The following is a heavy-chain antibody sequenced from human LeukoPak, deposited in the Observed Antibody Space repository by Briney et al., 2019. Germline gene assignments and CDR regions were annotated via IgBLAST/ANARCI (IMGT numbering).Heavy chain of an antibody. CDR3: ARGTQEVLTGYYFDY. Sequence: SETLSLTCTVSGGSISSYYWSWIRQPPGKGLEWIGYIYYSGSTNYNPSLKSRVTISVDTSKNQFSLKLSSVTAADTAVYYCARGTQEVLTGYYFDYWGQGTLVTVSS. J-gene: IGHJ4*02. CDR2: IYYSGST. V-gene: IGHV4-59*01. CDR1: GGSISSYY. D-gene: IGHD3-9*01.